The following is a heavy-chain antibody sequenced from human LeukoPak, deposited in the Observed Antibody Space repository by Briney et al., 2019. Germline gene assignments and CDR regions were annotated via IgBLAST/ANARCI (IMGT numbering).Heavy chain of an antibody. Sequence: GGSLRLSCAASGFTFSSSAMHWVRQAPGKGLEWVAIISYDGTNKYYADSVKGRFTISRDISKNMLYLQMNSLRAEDTAVYYCAKDQTPYYWGQGTLVTVSS. CDR2: ISYDGTNK. CDR3: AKDQTPYY. V-gene: IGHV3-30*04. J-gene: IGHJ4*02. CDR1: GFTFSSSA.